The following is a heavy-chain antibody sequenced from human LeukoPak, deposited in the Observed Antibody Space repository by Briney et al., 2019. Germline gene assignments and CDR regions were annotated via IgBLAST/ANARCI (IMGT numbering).Heavy chain of an antibody. Sequence: SETLSPTCTVSGGSISSYYWSWIRQPPGKGLEWIGYIYYSGSTNYNPSLKSRVTISVDTSKNQFSLKLSSVTAADTAVYYCARGQWIFGVVHTPKPQYNWFDPWGQGTLVTVSS. V-gene: IGHV4-59*01. CDR1: GGSISSYY. J-gene: IGHJ5*02. CDR2: IYYSGST. CDR3: ARGQWIFGVVHTPKPQYNWFDP. D-gene: IGHD3-3*01.